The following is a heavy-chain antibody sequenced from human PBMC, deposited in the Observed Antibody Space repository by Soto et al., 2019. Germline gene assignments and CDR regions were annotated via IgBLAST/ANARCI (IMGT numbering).Heavy chain of an antibody. D-gene: IGHD4-17*01. CDR3: ARGAHYGDHVGVDY. J-gene: IGHJ4*02. CDR1: GFTFSSYA. Sequence: PGGSLRLSCAASGFTFSSYAMHWVRQAPGKGLEWVAVISYDGSNKYYADSVKGRFTISRDNSKNTLYLQMNSLRSEDTAVYYCARGAHYGDHVGVDYWGQGTLVTVSS. V-gene: IGHV3-30-3*01. CDR2: ISYDGSNK.